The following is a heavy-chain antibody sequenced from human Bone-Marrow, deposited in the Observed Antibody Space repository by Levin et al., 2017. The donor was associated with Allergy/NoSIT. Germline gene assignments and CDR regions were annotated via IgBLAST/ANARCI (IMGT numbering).Heavy chain of an antibody. CDR2: IYYTGST. V-gene: IGHV4-61*01. CDR1: GGSVSSGSYY. CDR3: ARGVLA. D-gene: IGHD3-10*01. Sequence: SETLSLTCTVSGGSVSSGSYYWSWIRQPPGKGLEWIGYIYYTGSTNYNPSLKSRVTISVDTSKNQFSLKLSSVTAADTAVYYCARGVLAWGQGTLVTVSS. J-gene: IGHJ5*02.